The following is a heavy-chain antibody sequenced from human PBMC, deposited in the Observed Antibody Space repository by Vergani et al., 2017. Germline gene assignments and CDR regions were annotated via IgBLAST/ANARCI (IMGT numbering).Heavy chain of an antibody. CDR1: GGSLSTYA. V-gene: IGHV1-69*12. Sequence: QVLLTQSGAEVKKPGSSVKVSCKASGGSLSTYAFVWVRLAPAQGLEWMGGFFPVFGTPTYAQKFRGRVTIDADESTSTTSMTVSSLKSEDTAVYFCAKVLQDDVAQGVSWNYYGMDVWGQGTTVTVSS. D-gene: IGHD3-10*01. CDR2: FFPVFGTP. J-gene: IGHJ6*02. CDR3: AKVLQDDVAQGVSWNYYGMDV.